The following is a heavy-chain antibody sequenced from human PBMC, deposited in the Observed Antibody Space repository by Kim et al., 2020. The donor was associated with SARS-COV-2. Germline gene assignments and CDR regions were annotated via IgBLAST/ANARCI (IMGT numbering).Heavy chain of an antibody. Sequence: SETLSLSCTVSGGSISSSRYYWAWIRQPPGKGLEWIASIYYSGGTKYNPSLKSRVTISADTSKNQLSLKLRSVTAADTAVYYCVRQDEREILGGYFFDYWGQATLVTVSS. CDR3: VRQDEREILGGYFFDY. V-gene: IGHV4-39*01. J-gene: IGHJ4*02. CDR2: IYYSGGT. D-gene: IGHD1-26*01. CDR1: GGSISSSRYY.